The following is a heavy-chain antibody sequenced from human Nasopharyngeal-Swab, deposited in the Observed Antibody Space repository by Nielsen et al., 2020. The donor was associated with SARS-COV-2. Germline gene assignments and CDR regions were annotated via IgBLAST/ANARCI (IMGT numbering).Heavy chain of an antibody. CDR2: INPGTGRT. CDR3: ARDHLVRGAPDYQFYSMGV. D-gene: IGHD3-3*02. J-gene: IGHJ6*02. V-gene: IGHV1-46*01. Sequence: ASVKVSCKASGYTFTTYYIHWVRQAPGQGFEWVGTINPGTGRTSYAQKFQGRIIMTRDTSTSTVYLDFRSLRSEDTAVYYCARDHLVRGAPDYQFYSMGVWGQGTTVAVPS. CDR1: GYTFTTYY.